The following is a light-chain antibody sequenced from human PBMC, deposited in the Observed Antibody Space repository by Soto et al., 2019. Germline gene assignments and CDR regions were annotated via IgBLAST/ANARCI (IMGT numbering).Light chain of an antibody. CDR3: HQRQSWPRT. CDR2: QTS. J-gene: IGKJ1*01. Sequence: EMVLTQSPGTLSLSPGDRATLSCRASQYINTRLAWYQHRPGQAPRLLIYQTSIRAAGIPARFSASGSGTDFTLTISDVQPEDFALYYCHQRQSWPRTFGQGTKVDIK. V-gene: IGKV3-11*01. CDR1: QYINTR.